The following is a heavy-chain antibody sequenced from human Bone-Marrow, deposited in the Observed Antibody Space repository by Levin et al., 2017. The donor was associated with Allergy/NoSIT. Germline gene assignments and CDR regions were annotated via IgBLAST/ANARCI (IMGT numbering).Heavy chain of an antibody. Sequence: PGGSLRLSCAASGFTFSSYAMHWVRQAPGKGLEWVAVISYDGSNKYYADSVKGRFTISRDNSKNTLYLQMNSLRAEDTAVYYCARDESLDILTGYCLDYWGQGTLVTVSS. J-gene: IGHJ4*02. CDR2: ISYDGSNK. V-gene: IGHV3-30*04. CDR3: ARDESLDILTGYCLDY. D-gene: IGHD3-9*01. CDR1: GFTFSSYA.